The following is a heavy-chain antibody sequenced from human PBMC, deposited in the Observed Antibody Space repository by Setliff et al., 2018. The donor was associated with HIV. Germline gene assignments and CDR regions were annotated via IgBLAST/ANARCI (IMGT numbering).Heavy chain of an antibody. D-gene: IGHD3-10*01. Sequence: ASVKVSCKASGYTFTTYSLHWVRRAPGQSLEWMGWINVGNGDTKYSQDLQGRITITRDTSANTAYMELSSLRSDDTAVYFCARGALLAVFDFDHWGHGTLVTVS. CDR1: GYTFTTYS. V-gene: IGHV1-3*01. CDR2: INVGNGDT. J-gene: IGHJ4*01. CDR3: ARGALLAVFDFDH.